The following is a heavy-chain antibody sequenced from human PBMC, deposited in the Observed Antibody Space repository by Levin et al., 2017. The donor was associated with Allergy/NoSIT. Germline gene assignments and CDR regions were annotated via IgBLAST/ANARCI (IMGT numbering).Heavy chain of an antibody. CDR3: AKHGGY. J-gene: IGHJ4*02. CDR1: GFTFSSYA. D-gene: IGHD3-16*01. CDR2: ISVSGGKT. V-gene: IGHV3-23*01. Sequence: GGSLRLSCAASGFTFSSYAMTWVRQAPGRGLEWVSGISVSGGKTFYTESVKGRFTVSRDNTKNTLYLQMNSLRAEDTAVYYCAKHGGYWGQGTLVTVSS.